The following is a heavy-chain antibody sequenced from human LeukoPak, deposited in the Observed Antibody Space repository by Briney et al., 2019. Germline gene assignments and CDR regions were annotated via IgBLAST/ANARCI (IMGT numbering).Heavy chain of an antibody. D-gene: IGHD2-8*01. CDR2: IYWNDDK. CDR3: AHRPTFRMVYAPDWFDP. Sequence: SGPTLVNPTQTLTLTCTFSGFSLSTSGVGVGWIRQPPGKALEWLALIYWNDDKRYSPSLKSRLTITKDTSKNQVVLTMTNMDPVDTATYYCAHRPTFRMVYAPDWFDPWGQGTRVTVSS. J-gene: IGHJ5*02. CDR1: GFSLSTSGVG. V-gene: IGHV2-5*01.